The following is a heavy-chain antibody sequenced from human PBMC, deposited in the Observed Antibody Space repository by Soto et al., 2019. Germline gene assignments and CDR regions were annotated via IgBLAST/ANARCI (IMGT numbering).Heavy chain of an antibody. CDR1: GGSISSGGYY. D-gene: IGHD3-22*01. J-gene: IGHJ4*02. CDR3: ARADYYDSSGYYHFDY. V-gene: IGHV4-31*02. CDR2: IYYSGST. Sequence: LCGGSISSGGYYWSWIRQHPGKGLEWIGYIYYSGSTYYNPSLKSRVTISVDTSKNQFSLKLSSVTAADTAVYYCARADYYDSSGYYHFDYWGQGTLVTVSS.